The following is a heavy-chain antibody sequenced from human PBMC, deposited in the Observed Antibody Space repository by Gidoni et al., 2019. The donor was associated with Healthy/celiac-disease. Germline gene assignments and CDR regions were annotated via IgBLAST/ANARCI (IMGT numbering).Heavy chain of an antibody. CDR3: ARDPSTVVTQYNWFDP. J-gene: IGHJ5*02. CDR2: IIPILGIA. V-gene: IGHV1-69*08. CDR1: GGTFSSYT. Sequence: QVQLVQSGAEVKKPGSSVKVSCKASGGTFSSYTISWVRQAPGQGLEWMGRIIPILGIANYAQKFQGRVTITADKSTSTAYMELSSLRSEDTAVYYCARDPSTVVTQYNWFDPWGQGTLVTVSS. D-gene: IGHD2-15*01.